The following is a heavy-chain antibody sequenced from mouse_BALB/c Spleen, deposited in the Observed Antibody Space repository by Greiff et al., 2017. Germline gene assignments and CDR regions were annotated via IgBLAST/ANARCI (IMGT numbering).Heavy chain of an antibody. V-gene: IGHV1-9*01. Sequence: QVQLQQSGAELMKPGASVKISCKATGYTFSSYWIEWVKQRPGHGLEWIGEILPGSGSTNYNEKFKGKATFTADTSSNTAYMQLSSLTSEDSAVYYCARYYDYDGYYAMDYWGQGTSVTVSS. CDR1: GYTFSSYW. J-gene: IGHJ4*01. D-gene: IGHD2-4*01. CDR3: ARYYDYDGYYAMDY. CDR2: ILPGSGST.